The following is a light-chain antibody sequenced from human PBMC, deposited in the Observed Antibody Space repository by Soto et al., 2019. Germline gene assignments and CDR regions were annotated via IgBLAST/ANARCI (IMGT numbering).Light chain of an antibody. V-gene: IGKV1-27*01. CDR3: QKYNSAPRT. CDR1: QDISNY. J-gene: IGKJ3*01. CDR2: AAS. Sequence: DIQMTQSPSSLSASVGDRVIIACRASQDISNYLAWYQQKPGKVPKLLMYAASTLQSGVPSRFSGSGSGTDFTLTISRLQPEDVATYYCQKYNSAPRTSGPGTKVDI.